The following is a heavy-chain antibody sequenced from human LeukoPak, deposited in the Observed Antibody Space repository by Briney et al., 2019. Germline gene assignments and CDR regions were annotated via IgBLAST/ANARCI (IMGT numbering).Heavy chain of an antibody. Sequence: PSETLSLTCAVYGGSFSGYYWSWIRQPPGKGLEWIGEINHSGSTNYNPSLKGRVTISVDTSKNQFSLKLSSVTAADTAVYYCARGPRSGLTVRSYYYYYMDVWGKGTTVTVSS. CDR1: GGSFSGYY. V-gene: IGHV4-34*01. J-gene: IGHJ6*03. CDR3: ARGPRSGLTVRSYYYYYMDV. CDR2: INHSGST. D-gene: IGHD4-11*01.